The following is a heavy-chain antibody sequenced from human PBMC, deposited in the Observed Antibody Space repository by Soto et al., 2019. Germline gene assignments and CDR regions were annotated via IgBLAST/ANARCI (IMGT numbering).Heavy chain of an antibody. CDR3: AKESGIVVVTAILYYFDY. CDR2: ISGSGGST. Sequence: GGSLRLSCASSGFTFSSYAMSLVRQAPGKGLEWVSAISGSGGSTYYADSVKGRFTISRDNSKNTLYLQMNSLRAEDTAVYYCAKESGIVVVTAILYYFDYWGQGTLVTVSS. D-gene: IGHD2-21*02. CDR1: GFTFSSYA. J-gene: IGHJ4*02. V-gene: IGHV3-23*01.